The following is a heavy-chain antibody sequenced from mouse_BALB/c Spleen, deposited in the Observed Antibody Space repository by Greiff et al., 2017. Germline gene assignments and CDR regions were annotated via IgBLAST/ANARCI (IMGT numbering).Heavy chain of an antibody. D-gene: IGHD2-3*01. V-gene: IGHV14-3*02. J-gene: IGHJ3*01. CDR1: GFNIKDTY. Sequence: EVQVVESGAELVKPGASVKLSCTASGFNIKDTYMHWVKQRPEQGLEWIGRIDPANGNTKYDPKFQGKATITADTSSNTAYLQLSSLTSEDTAVYYCALYDGYYAYWGQGTLVTVSA. CDR3: ALYDGYYAY. CDR2: IDPANGNT.